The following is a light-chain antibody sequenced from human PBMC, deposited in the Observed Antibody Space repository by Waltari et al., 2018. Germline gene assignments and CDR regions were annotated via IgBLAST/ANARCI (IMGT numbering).Light chain of an antibody. Sequence: WRDSQASNSLLVVWYQQKPCQAPRLSIHGASSRATCFPDRFSVSGSGTDFTLTISSLEPEDFAVYYCQQYDGSVLTFGGGTKVEI. J-gene: IGKJ4*01. CDR3: QQYDGSVLT. CDR2: GAS. V-gene: IGKV3-20*01. CDR1: QASNSLL.